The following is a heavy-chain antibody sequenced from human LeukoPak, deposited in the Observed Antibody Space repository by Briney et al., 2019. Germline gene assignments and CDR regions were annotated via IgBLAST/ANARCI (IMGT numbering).Heavy chain of an antibody. V-gene: IGHV3-7*01. J-gene: IGHJ6*03. CDR2: IKQDGSEK. CDR1: GFTFSTYW. Sequence: PGGSLRLSCAASGFTFSTYWMNWYRQAPGKGLEWVADIKQDGSEKYYVDSVKGRFTISRDNAKNSLYLQMNSLRAEDTAVYYCARALYSSGWYDPRYYYYMDVWGKGTTVTVSS. CDR3: ARALYSSGWYDPRYYYYMDV. D-gene: IGHD6-19*01.